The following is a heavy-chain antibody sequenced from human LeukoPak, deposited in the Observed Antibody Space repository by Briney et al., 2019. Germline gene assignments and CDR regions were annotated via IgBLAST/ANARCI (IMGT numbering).Heavy chain of an antibody. CDR1: GGSISSGSYY. J-gene: IGHJ6*02. Sequence: PSQTLSLTCTDSGGSISSGSYYWSWIRQPAGKGLEWIGRIYTSGSTNYNPSLKSRVTISVDTSKNQFSLKLSSVTAADTAVYYCARAELYRQIYYYYGMDVWGQGTTVTVSS. CDR3: ARAELYRQIYYYYGMDV. V-gene: IGHV4-61*02. CDR2: IYTSGST. D-gene: IGHD2-2*02.